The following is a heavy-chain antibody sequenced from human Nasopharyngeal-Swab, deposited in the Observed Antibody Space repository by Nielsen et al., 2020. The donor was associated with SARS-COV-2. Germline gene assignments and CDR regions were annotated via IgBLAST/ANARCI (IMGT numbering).Heavy chain of an antibody. D-gene: IGHD2-2*01. V-gene: IGHV3-9*01. Sequence: SLKISCAASGFTFDDYAMHWARQAPGKGLEWVSGISWNSGSIGYADSVKGRFTISRDNAKNSLYLQMNSLRAEDTALYYCAKGDCSSTSCYPDYWGQGTLVTVSS. CDR3: AKGDCSSTSCYPDY. J-gene: IGHJ4*02. CDR1: GFTFDDYA. CDR2: ISWNSGSI.